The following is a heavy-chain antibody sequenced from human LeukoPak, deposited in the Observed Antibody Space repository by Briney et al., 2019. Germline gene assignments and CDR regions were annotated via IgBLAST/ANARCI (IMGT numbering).Heavy chain of an antibody. Sequence: GGSLRLSCAASGFTFSSYWMHWVRQAPGKGLVWVSRINSDGSSTSYADSVKGRFTISRDNSKNTLYLQMNSLRAEDTAVYYCAKDSRAVAGTGTYYDYWGQGTLVTVSS. CDR2: INSDGSST. CDR1: GFTFSSYW. V-gene: IGHV3-74*01. J-gene: IGHJ4*02. CDR3: AKDSRAVAGTGTYYDY. D-gene: IGHD6-19*01.